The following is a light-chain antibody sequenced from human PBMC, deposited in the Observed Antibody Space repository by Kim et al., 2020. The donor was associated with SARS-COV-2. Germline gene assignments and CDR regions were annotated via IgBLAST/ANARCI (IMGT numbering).Light chain of an antibody. Sequence: ASVGDRVTITCRASQGINISLAWYQQRPGQAPKLLLYAASRLESGAPSRFSGSGSGTDYTLTISGLQPEDLSTYYCQHCYGTPRTFGQGTKVDIK. V-gene: IGKV1-NL1*01. CDR1: QGINIS. CDR3: QHCYGTPRT. J-gene: IGKJ1*01. CDR2: AAS.